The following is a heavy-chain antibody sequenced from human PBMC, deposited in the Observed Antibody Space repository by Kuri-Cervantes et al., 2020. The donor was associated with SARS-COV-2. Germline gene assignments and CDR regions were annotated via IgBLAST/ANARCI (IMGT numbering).Heavy chain of an antibody. V-gene: IGHV3-48*03. CDR2: IGNTDSTT. CDR1: VFTFNSYE. Sequence: GESRRIHCAASVFTFNSYEMNWVRQAPGKGLEWLSYIGNTDSTTYYADSVKGRFTISRDNAKNLLYLQMSSLRAEDTALYYCARDLSQYGDPGFDFWGQGTLVTVSS. CDR3: ARDLSQYGDPGFDF. D-gene: IGHD4-17*01. J-gene: IGHJ4*02.